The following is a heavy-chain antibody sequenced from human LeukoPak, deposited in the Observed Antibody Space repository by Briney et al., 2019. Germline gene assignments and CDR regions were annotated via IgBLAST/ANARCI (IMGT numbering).Heavy chain of an antibody. CDR1: GFTFSSYW. J-gene: IGHJ4*02. Sequence: GGSLRLSCAASGFTFSSYWMSWVRQAPGKGLEWVANIKQDGSEKYYVDSVKCRFTISRDNAKNSLYLEMNSLRAEDTAVYYCARDVSYSSSPGFDYWGQGTLVTVSS. CDR2: IKQDGSEK. D-gene: IGHD6-6*01. V-gene: IGHV3-7*01. CDR3: ARDVSYSSSPGFDY.